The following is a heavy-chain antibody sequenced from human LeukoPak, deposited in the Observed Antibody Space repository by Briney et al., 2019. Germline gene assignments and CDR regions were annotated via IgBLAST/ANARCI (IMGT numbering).Heavy chain of an antibody. J-gene: IGHJ4*02. CDR2: IKTDGSQK. CDR1: GFTFSNYW. Sequence: GGSLRLSCVASGFTFSNYWMTWVRQAPGKGLEWVANIKTDGSQKSYVDSVKGGFTISRDNAKNSLYLQMNSLRAEDTAVYYCARDVSYCPGDYWGQGTLVTVSS. V-gene: IGHV3-7*01. D-gene: IGHD2-21*02. CDR3: ARDVSYCPGDY.